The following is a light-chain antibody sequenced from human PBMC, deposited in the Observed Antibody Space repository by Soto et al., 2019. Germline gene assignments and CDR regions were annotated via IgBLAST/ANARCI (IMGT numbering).Light chain of an antibody. V-gene: IGLV2-14*03. Sequence: QSALTQPASVSGSPGQSITISCTGTSSNVGGYNYVSWYQHHPGKAPKRMIHDVSNRPSGVSNRFSGYTSGNTASLTISGLQAEDEADYYCSSYIPNNSTYVFGTGTKVTVL. CDR2: DVS. CDR1: SSNVGGYNY. J-gene: IGLJ1*01. CDR3: SSYIPNNSTYV.